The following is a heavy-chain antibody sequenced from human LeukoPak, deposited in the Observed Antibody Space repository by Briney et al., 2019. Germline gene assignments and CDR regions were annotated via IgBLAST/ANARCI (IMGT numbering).Heavy chain of an antibody. CDR1: GYTFTSYA. Sequence: VASVKVSCKASGYTFTSYAMNWVRQAPGQGLEWMGGIIPIFGTANYAQKFQGRVTITADESTSTAYMELSSLRSEDTAVYYCAREGGFSNAFDIWGQGTMVTVSS. D-gene: IGHD3-16*01. V-gene: IGHV1-69*13. CDR2: IIPIFGTA. CDR3: AREGGFSNAFDI. J-gene: IGHJ3*02.